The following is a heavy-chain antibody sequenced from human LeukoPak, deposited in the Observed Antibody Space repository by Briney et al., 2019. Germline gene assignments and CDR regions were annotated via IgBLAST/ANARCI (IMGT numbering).Heavy chain of an antibody. CDR3: ARGAGELLPFDY. CDR1: GGSISSYY. D-gene: IGHD1-7*01. Sequence: SETLSLTCTVSGGSISSYYWSWIRQPPGKGLEWIGYIYYSGSTKYNPSLKSRVTISVDTSKNQFSLRLNSVTAADTAVYYCARGAGELLPFDYRGQGTLVTVSS. J-gene: IGHJ4*02. CDR2: IYYSGST. V-gene: IGHV4-59*01.